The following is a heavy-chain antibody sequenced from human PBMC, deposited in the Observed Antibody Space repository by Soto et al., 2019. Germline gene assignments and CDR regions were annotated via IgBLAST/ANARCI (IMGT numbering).Heavy chain of an antibody. CDR1: GYTFTSYD. D-gene: IGHD2-15*01. V-gene: IGHV1-8*01. CDR3: ARHCRGGSCYRNCFNP. J-gene: IGHJ5*02. CDR2: MNPNSGNT. Sequence: ASVKVSCKASGYTFTSYDINWVRQATGQGLEWMGWMNPNSGNTGYAQKFQGRVTMTRNTSISTAYMELSSLRSEDTAVYYCARHCRGGSCYRNCFNPGGQETLVTVSS.